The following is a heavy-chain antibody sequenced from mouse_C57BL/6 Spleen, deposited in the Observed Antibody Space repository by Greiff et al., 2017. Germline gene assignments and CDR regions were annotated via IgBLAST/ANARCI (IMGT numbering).Heavy chain of an antibody. CDR1: GYTFTSYW. V-gene: IGHV1-64*01. CDR2: IHPNSGST. CDR3: ARDPTTTVPLCYFDY. J-gene: IGHJ2*01. Sequence: VQLQQPGAELVKPGASVKLSCKASGYTFTSYWMHWVKQRPGQGLEWIGMIHPNSGSTNYNEKFKSKATLTVDKSSSVAYMQLSSLTSEDSAVYYCARDPTTTVPLCYFDYWGQGTTLTVSS. D-gene: IGHD1-1*01.